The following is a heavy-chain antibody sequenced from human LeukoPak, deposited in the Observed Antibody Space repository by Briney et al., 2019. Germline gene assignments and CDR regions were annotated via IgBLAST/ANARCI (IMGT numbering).Heavy chain of an antibody. J-gene: IGHJ4*02. V-gene: IGHV1-46*01. CDR1: GYTFTSYY. D-gene: IGHD2-8*02. CDR2: MNPSDGST. CDR3: AKSRTTGSASSDY. Sequence: GASVEVSCKASGYTFTSYYIHWVRQAPGQGLEWMGIMNPSDGSTSYAQKFRGRVTMTRDTSTTTVYMEMSNLSSEDTAMYYCAKSRTTGSASSDYWGQGTLVTVSS.